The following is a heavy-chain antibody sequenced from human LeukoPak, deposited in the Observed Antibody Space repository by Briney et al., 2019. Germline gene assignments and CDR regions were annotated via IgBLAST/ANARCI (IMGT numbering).Heavy chain of an antibody. CDR3: ARRLGGRGSSDAFDI. CDR2: ICYSGSP. CDR1: GGSVSSSSFY. V-gene: IGHV4-39*01. J-gene: IGHJ3*02. D-gene: IGHD3-10*01. Sequence: SETLSLTCTVSGGSVSSSSFYWGWIRQPPGKGLEWIGSICYSGSPYYNPSLKSRVTISVDTSKNQFSLNLSSVTAADTAVYYCARRLGGRGSSDAFDIWGQGTMVTVSS.